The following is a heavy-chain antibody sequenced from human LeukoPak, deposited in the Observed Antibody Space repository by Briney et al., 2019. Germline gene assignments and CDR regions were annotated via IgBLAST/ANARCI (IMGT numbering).Heavy chain of an antibody. V-gene: IGHV3-30*04. CDR3: ARDKALLHYDFWSGYFQGGAFDI. CDR2: ISYDGSNK. D-gene: IGHD3-3*01. J-gene: IGHJ3*02. CDR1: GFTFSSYA. Sequence: GGSLRLSCAASGFTFSSYAMHWVRQAPGKGLEWVAVISYDGSNKYYADSVKGRFTISRDNSKNTLYLQMNSLRAEDTAVYYCARDKALLHYDFWSGYFQGGAFDIWGQGTMVTVSS.